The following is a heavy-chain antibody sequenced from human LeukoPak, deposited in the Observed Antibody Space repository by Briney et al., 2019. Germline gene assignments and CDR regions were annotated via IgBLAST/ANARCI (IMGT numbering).Heavy chain of an antibody. Sequence: PGGSLRLSCAASGFTFSNAWMSWVRQARGKGREWVGRIKRKTDGGTTDYAAPVKGRFTISRDDSKHTLYLQMNSLKTEDTAVYYCTTAGYYYGSGSWYYMDVWGKGTTVTISS. CDR3: TTAGYYYGSGSWYYMDV. CDR1: GFTFSNAW. J-gene: IGHJ6*03. D-gene: IGHD3-10*01. CDR2: IKRKTDGGTT. V-gene: IGHV3-15*01.